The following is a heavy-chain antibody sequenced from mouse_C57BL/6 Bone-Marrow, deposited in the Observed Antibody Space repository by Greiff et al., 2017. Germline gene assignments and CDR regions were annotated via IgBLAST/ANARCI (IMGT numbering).Heavy chain of an antibody. D-gene: IGHD1-1*01. CDR3: ARSLITTVVAFDY. Sequence: EVKVEESGGGLVQPGGSLSLSCAASGFTFTDYYMSWVRQPPGKALEWLGFIRNKANGYTTEYSASVKGRFTISRDNSQSILYLQMNALRAEDSATYYCARSLITTVVAFDYWGQGTTLTVSS. CDR2: IRNKANGYTT. CDR1: GFTFTDYY. J-gene: IGHJ2*01. V-gene: IGHV7-3*01.